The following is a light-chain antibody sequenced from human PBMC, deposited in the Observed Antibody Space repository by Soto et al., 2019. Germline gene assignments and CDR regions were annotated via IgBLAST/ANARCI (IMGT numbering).Light chain of an antibody. CDR3: TSYAGVNNV. J-gene: IGLJ1*01. V-gene: IGLV2-8*01. Sequence: QSVLTQPPSASGSPGQSVTISCSGTSSDVGAYNYVSWYQQHPGKVPKLMVYEVNKRPSGVRDRFSGSKSGNTASLTVSGVQAEDDADYYCTSYAGVNNVFGTGTKLTVL. CDR2: EVN. CDR1: SSDVGAYNY.